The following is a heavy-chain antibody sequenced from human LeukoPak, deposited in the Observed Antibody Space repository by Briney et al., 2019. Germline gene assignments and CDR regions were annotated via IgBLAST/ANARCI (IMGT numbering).Heavy chain of an antibody. Sequence: SQALSLTCAISGDSVSGNNTAWNWIRQSPSRGLEWLGRTYYRSKWSNDYAVSVKSRITISPDTSKNQFSLQLNAVTPEDTAIYYCAQGKDWYDFWGQGSLVTVSS. CDR1: GDSVSGNNTA. CDR2: TYYRSKWSN. J-gene: IGHJ5*01. V-gene: IGHV6-1*01. CDR3: AQGKDWYDF.